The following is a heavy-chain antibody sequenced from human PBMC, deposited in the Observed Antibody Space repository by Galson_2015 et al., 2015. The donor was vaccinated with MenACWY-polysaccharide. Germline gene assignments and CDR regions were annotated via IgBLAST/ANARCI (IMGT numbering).Heavy chain of an antibody. CDR3: AKVRDVLPAVARATYGLDV. Sequence: SLRLSCAASGFTFNNYPMSWVRQAPGKGLEWVSAISASGDSTYYVGSVKGRFTVSRDDSKHTLYLQMNSLRAEDTAVYYCAKVRDVLPAVARATYGLDVWGQGTTVTVSS. CDR1: GFTFNNYP. V-gene: IGHV3-23*01. J-gene: IGHJ6*02. CDR2: ISASGDST. D-gene: IGHD2-2*01.